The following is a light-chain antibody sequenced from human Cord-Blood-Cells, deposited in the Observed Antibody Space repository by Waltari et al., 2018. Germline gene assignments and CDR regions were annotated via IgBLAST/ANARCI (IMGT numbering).Light chain of an antibody. CDR1: SSDVGSSNL. Sequence: QTALTQPASVSGSPGQSITITCTVTSSDVGSSNLVSWYQQHPGKAPKLVIYDGSQQPSGVANRFARSKSGNTASLTIAGLQADDEADYYCFSYSGSSTYVFGSGTKVTVL. V-gene: IGLV2-23*01. CDR2: DGS. J-gene: IGLJ1*01. CDR3: FSYSGSSTYV.